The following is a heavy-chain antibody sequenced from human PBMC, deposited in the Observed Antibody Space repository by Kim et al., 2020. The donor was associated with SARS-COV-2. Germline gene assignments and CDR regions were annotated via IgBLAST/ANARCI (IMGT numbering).Heavy chain of an antibody. D-gene: IGHD2-21*02. Sequence: SETLSLTCTVSGGSISSYYWSWIRQPPGKGLEWIGYIYYSGSTNYNPSLKSRVTISVDTSKNQFSLKLSSVTAADTAVYYCARSYCGGDCSKAFDYWGQGTLVTVSS. CDR3: ARSYCGGDCSKAFDY. V-gene: IGHV4-59*13. CDR2: IYYSGST. CDR1: GGSISSYY. J-gene: IGHJ4*02.